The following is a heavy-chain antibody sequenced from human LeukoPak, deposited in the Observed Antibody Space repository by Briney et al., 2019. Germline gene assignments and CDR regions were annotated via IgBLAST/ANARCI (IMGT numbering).Heavy chain of an antibody. CDR1: GGSFSGYY. Sequence: PSETLSLTCAVYGGSFSGYYWSWIRQPPGKGPEWIGEINHSGSTNYNPSLKSRVTISVDTSKNQFSLKLSSVTAADTAVYYCARGNIAARRGNFDYWGQGTLVTVSS. D-gene: IGHD6-6*01. J-gene: IGHJ4*02. CDR3: ARGNIAARRGNFDY. V-gene: IGHV4-34*01. CDR2: INHSGST.